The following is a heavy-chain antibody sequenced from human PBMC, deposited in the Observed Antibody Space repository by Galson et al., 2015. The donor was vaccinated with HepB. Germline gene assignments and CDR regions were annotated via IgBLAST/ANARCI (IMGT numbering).Heavy chain of an antibody. CDR1: GFTFSSYG. V-gene: IGHV3-33*01. CDR2: IWYDGSNR. D-gene: IGHD4-23*01. Sequence: SLRLSCAASGFTFSSYGMHWVRQAPGKGLEWVAVIWYDGSNRYYADSVKGRFTISRDNSKNTLYLQMNSLRAEDTAVYYCARDSRGNSLGSLKYWGQGTLVTVSS. J-gene: IGHJ4*02. CDR3: ARDSRGNSLGSLKY.